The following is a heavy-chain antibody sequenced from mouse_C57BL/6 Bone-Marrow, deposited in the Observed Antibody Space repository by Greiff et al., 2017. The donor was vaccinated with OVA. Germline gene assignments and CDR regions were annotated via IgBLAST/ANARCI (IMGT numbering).Heavy chain of an antibody. J-gene: IGHJ2*01. D-gene: IGHD2-2*01. V-gene: IGHV1-26*01. CDR3: AREGMVTTRGLDY. Sequence: VHVKQSGPELVKPGASVKISCKASGYTFTDYYMNWVKQSHGKSLEWIGDINPNNGGTSYNQKFKGKATLTVDKSSSTAYMELRSLTSEDSAVYYCAREGMVTTRGLDYWGQGTTLTVSS. CDR2: INPNNGGT. CDR1: GYTFTDYY.